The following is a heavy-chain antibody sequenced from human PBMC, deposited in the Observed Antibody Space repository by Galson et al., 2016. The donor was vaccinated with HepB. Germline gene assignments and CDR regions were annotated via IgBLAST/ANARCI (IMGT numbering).Heavy chain of an antibody. CDR3: ARGVRFLEWLPYFDY. Sequence: QSGAEVKKPGESLKISCKGSGYSFTSYWIGWVRQMPGKGLEWMGIIYPGDSDTRYSPSFQGQVTISADKSISTAYLQWSTLKASDTAMYYCARGVRFLEWLPYFDYWGQGTLVTVSS. CDR1: GYSFTSYW. V-gene: IGHV5-51*01. J-gene: IGHJ4*02. D-gene: IGHD3-3*01. CDR2: IYPGDSDT.